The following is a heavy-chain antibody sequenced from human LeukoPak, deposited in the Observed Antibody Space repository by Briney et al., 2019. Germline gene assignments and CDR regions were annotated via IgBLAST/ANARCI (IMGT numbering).Heavy chain of an antibody. V-gene: IGHV3-30-3*01. CDR3: ARDIIGGATFLYYFDY. CDR2: ISYDGSNK. D-gene: IGHD1-26*01. CDR1: GFTFSSYA. J-gene: IGHJ4*02. Sequence: PGGSLRLSCAASGFTFSSYAMHWVRQAPGKGLEWVAVISYDGSNKYYADSVKGRFTISRDNSKNTLYLQMNSLRAEDTAVYYCARDIIGGATFLYYFDYWGQGTLVTVSS.